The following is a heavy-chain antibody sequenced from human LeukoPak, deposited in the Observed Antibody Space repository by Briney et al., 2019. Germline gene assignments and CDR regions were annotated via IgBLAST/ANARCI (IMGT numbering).Heavy chain of an antibody. CDR2: IYHSGSP. J-gene: IGHJ4*02. D-gene: IGHD4-23*01. CDR3: ARVLVGYGGDDFDC. CDR1: GGSFSGYY. Sequence: SETLSLTCAVYGGSFSGYYWSWIRQTPGKGLEWIGEIYHSGSPNYNPSLKSRVTISVDTSKNQFSLKVSSVTAADTAVYYCARVLVGYGGDDFDCWGQGTLVTVSS. V-gene: IGHV4-34*01.